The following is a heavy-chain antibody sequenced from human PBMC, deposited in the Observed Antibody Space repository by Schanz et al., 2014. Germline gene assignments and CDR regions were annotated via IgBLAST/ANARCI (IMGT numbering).Heavy chain of an antibody. V-gene: IGHV4-39*01. CDR2: LFYGGSK. J-gene: IGHJ4*02. CDR1: GGSISDSGAY. D-gene: IGHD3-10*01. CDR3: ARHNRVWFGKEGC. Sequence: QLQMQTSGPGLVRPWETLSLTCTVSGGSISDSGAYWGWFRQTPGKGLEWIANLFYGGSKYYNPSFESRVTMPVDASNTQYSLGLGPVTAADTGVYYCARHNRVWFGKEGCWGQGTLVTVSS.